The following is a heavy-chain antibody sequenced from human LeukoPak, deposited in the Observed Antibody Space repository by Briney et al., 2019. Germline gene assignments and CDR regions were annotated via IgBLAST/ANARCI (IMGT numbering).Heavy chain of an antibody. CDR1: GFTFSTSW. V-gene: IGHV3-7*01. J-gene: IGHJ5*02. CDR3: ARAGYCSGGSCIRSFDP. Sequence: PGGSLRLSCAASGFTFSTSWMSWVRQAPGKGLEWVANIKEDGSEKWYMDSVKGRFTISRDNAKNSLYLQMNSLRAEDTAVYYCARAGYCSGGSCIRSFDPWGQGTLVTVSS. D-gene: IGHD2-15*01. CDR2: IKEDGSEK.